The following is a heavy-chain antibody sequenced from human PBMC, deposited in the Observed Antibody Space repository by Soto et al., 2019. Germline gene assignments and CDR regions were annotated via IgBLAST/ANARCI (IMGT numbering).Heavy chain of an antibody. J-gene: IGHJ2*01. V-gene: IGHV4-59*01. Sequence: QVQLQESGPGLVKPSETLSLTCTVSGGSISSYYWSWIRQPPGKGLEWIGYIYYSGSTNYNPSLESRVTISVDTSKNQFSLKLSSVTAADTAVYYCARVVVVVVAEWYFDLWGRGTLVTVSS. CDR1: GGSISSYY. D-gene: IGHD2-15*01. CDR2: IYYSGST. CDR3: ARVVVVVVAEWYFDL.